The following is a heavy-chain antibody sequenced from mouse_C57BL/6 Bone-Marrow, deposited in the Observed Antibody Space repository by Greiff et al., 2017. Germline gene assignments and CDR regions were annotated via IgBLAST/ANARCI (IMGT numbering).Heavy chain of an antibody. J-gene: IGHJ3*01. CDR2: IRLKSDNYAT. D-gene: IGHD2-10*02. CDR3: TAGYGNVVAY. V-gene: IGHV6-3*01. Sequence: EVHLVESGGGLVQPGGSMKLSCVASGFTFSNYWMNWVRQSPEQGLEWVAQIRLKSDNYATHYAVSVKGRFTIARDDSKSSVYLQMNNVRAEDTGSYYCTAGYGNVVAYWGQGTLVTVSA. CDR1: GFTFSNYW.